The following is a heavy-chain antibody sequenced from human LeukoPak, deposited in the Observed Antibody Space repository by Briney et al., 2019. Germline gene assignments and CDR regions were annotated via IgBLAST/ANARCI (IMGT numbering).Heavy chain of an antibody. CDR3: ARDFYGDYVLDY. D-gene: IGHD4-17*01. CDR1: GFTFSSYW. V-gene: IGHV3-74*01. J-gene: IGHJ4*02. CDR2: INTDGSST. Sequence: GGSLRLSCAASGFTFSSYWMHWVRHAPGKGLVWVSRINTDGSSTSYADSVKGRFTISRDNAKNTLYLQMNSLRAEDTAVYYCARDFYGDYVLDYWGQGTLVTVSS.